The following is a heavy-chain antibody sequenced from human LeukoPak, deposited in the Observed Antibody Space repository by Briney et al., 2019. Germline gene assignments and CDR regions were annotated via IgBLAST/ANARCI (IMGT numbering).Heavy chain of an antibody. Sequence: GASVKVSCKASGYTFTYYYIHWMRQAPGQGLEWMGWINPDSGDTSYAQKFQGRVTMTRDTSISTVYEELSRLRSDDTAVYYCARDYGDYWGQGTLVTVSS. CDR1: GYTFTYYY. V-gene: IGHV1-2*02. J-gene: IGHJ4*02. CDR2: INPDSGDT. D-gene: IGHD3-16*01. CDR3: ARDYGDY.